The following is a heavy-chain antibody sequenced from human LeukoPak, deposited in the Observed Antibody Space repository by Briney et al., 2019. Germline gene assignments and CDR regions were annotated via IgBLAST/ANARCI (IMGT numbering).Heavy chain of an antibody. CDR3: ARDPYSGGYGAYYYYYMDV. CDR2: ISGSGSGGST. Sequence: GGPLRLSCAASGFIFSSSAMSWVRQAPGKGLEWVSSISGSGSGGSTYYADSVKGRFTISRDNSKNTLYLQMNSLRAEDTAVYYCARDPYSGGYGAYYYYYMDVWGKGTTVTVSS. V-gene: IGHV3-23*01. CDR1: GFIFSSSA. J-gene: IGHJ6*03. D-gene: IGHD6-19*01.